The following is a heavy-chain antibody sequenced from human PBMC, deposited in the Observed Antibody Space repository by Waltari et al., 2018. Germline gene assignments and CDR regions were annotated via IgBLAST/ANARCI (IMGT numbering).Heavy chain of an antibody. CDR1: VDSMTGNDL. CDR3: ARDRGRGLYLDS. D-gene: IGHD3-10*01. V-gene: IGHV4-4*02. Sequence: QVQLQQSGPGLVKPSESLSLTCVVSVDSMTGNDLWNWVRQSPGKGLEWIGQIHGSGRTNFNPSLESRLTMSIDTSKKQFSMKMSSATAADTAVYYCARDRGRGLYLDSWGQGILVTVTS. CDR2: IHGSGRT. J-gene: IGHJ4*02.